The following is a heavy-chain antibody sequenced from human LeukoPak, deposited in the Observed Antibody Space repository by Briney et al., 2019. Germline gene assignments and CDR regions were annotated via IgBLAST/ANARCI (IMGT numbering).Heavy chain of an antibody. V-gene: IGHV4-34*01. CDR3: ARGPGGTWFDP. Sequence: KPSETLSLTCAVYGGSFSGYYWSWIRQPPGKGLEWIGEINHSGSTNYNPSLKSRVTISVDTSKNQFSLKLSSVTAADTAVYYCARGPGGTWFDPWGQGTLVTVSS. CDR1: GGSFSGYY. J-gene: IGHJ5*02. CDR2: INHSGST. D-gene: IGHD3-16*01.